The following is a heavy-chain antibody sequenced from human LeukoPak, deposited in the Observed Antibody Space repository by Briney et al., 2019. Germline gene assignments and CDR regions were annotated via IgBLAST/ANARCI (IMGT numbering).Heavy chain of an antibody. CDR1: GFTFSDYY. J-gene: IGHJ4*02. Sequence: TGGSLRLSCAASGFTFSDYYMSWIRQAPGKGLEWVSYISSSGSTIYYADSVKGRFTISRDNAKNSLYLQMNSLRAEDTAVYYCASAFKSGYSYVGPPDWGQGTLVTVSS. CDR3: ASAFKSGYSYVGPPD. D-gene: IGHD5-18*01. V-gene: IGHV3-11*01. CDR2: ISSSGSTI.